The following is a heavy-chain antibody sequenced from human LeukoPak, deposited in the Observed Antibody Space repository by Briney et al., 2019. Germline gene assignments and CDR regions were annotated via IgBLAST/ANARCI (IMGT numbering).Heavy chain of an antibody. J-gene: IGHJ5*02. CDR1: GYTFTGYY. CDR3: ARDNLDCSSTSCPP. Sequence: GASVKVSCKASGYTFTGYYMHWVRQAPGQGLEWMGWINPNSGGTNYAQKLQGRVTMTRDTSISTAYMELSRLRSDDTAVYYCARDNLDCSSTSCPPWGQGTLVTVSS. CDR2: INPNSGGT. V-gene: IGHV1-2*02. D-gene: IGHD2-2*01.